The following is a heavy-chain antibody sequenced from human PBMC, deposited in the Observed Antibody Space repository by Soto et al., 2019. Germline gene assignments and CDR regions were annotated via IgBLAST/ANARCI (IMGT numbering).Heavy chain of an antibody. D-gene: IGHD3-9*01. CDR1: GYTFTNND. V-gene: IGHV1-8*01. CDR3: SIMSTFDPLNRFAS. CDR2: MNPGSGDT. Sequence: ASVKVSCKASGYTFTNNDVSWVRQATGQGLEWMGWMNPGSGDTGYAQKFKGRVTMTRDISIATAYMELSSLRSDDTAIYYCSIMSTFDPLNRFASRGQGTLVTVSS. J-gene: IGHJ5*01.